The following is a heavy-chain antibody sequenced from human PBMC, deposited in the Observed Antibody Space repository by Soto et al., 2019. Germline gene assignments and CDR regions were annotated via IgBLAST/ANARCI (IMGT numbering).Heavy chain of an antibody. CDR3: AREPEPSYSSGPFGY. J-gene: IGHJ4*02. Sequence: SVKVSCKASGGSFSSYAISWVRQAPGQGLEWMGGIIPVFGTANYAQKFQGRVTMTTDTSTSTAYMELRSLRSDDTAAYYCAREPEPSYSSGPFGYWGQGTLVTVSS. CDR1: GGSFSSYA. CDR2: IIPVFGTA. V-gene: IGHV1-69*05. D-gene: IGHD6-19*01.